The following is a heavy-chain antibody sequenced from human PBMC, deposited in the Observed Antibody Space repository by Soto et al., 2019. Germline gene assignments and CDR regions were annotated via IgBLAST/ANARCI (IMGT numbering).Heavy chain of an antibody. J-gene: IGHJ2*01. D-gene: IGHD4-17*01. Sequence: EVQLLESGGGLIQPGGSLRLSCTASGFTFINYAMNWVRQAPGKGLEWVSGTSGGGEVAFYADSVKGRFAISRDNYKNSLSLQMNSLRAEDTALYYCVKKSIGTVTNPVYWSFDLWGRGTLVTVSS. CDR3: VKKSIGTVTNPVYWSFDL. CDR2: TSGGGEVA. CDR1: GFTFINYA. V-gene: IGHV3-23*01.